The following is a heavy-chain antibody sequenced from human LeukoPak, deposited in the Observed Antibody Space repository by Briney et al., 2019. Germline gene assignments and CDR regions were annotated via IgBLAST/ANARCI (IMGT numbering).Heavy chain of an antibody. V-gene: IGHV4-39*01. CDR2: IYYSGST. J-gene: IGHJ4*02. D-gene: IGHD1-26*01. CDR1: GGSISSSSYY. Sequence: SETLSLTCTVSGGSISSSSYYWGWIRQPPGKGPEWIGSIYYSGSTYYNPSLKSRVTISVDTSKNQFSLKLSSVTAADTAVYYCARHGGHSGSYYSDYWGQGTLVTVSS. CDR3: ARHGGHSGSYYSDY.